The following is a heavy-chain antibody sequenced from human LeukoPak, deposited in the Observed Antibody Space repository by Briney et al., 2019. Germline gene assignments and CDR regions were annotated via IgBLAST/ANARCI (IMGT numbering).Heavy chain of an antibody. J-gene: IGHJ4*02. CDR1: DGSFSGYY. V-gene: IGHV4-34*01. Sequence: SETLSLTCVVYDGSFSGYYWSWIRQPPGKGLEWIAEIDQSGTTNYNPSLKTRVSISVDTSKKQFSLTLTSMTAADTAVYYCARIPHFYFGYGYFGSWGQGTLVTVSS. CDR2: IDQSGTT. D-gene: IGHD2/OR15-2a*01. CDR3: ARIPHFYFGYGYFGS.